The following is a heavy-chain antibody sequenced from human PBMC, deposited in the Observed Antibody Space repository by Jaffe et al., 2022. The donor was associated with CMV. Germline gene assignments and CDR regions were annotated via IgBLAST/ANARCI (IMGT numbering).Heavy chain of an antibody. CDR1: GYTFTSYY. Sequence: QVQLVQSGAEVKKPGASVKVSCKASGYTFTSYYMHWVRQAPGQGLEWMGIINPSGGSTSYAQKFQGRVTMTRDTSTSTVYMELSSLRSEDTAVYYCARDMTTVTTSGALFDYWGQGTLVTVSS. J-gene: IGHJ4*02. CDR2: INPSGGST. V-gene: IGHV1-46*01. CDR3: ARDMTTVTTSGALFDY. D-gene: IGHD4-17*01.